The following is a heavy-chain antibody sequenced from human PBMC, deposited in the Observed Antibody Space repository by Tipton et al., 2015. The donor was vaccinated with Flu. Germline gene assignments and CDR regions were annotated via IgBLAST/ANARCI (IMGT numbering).Heavy chain of an antibody. D-gene: IGHD2-21*01. Sequence: TLSLTCTVSGGSISKYYWGWVRQSPGKGLEWIGYIYDSGSTIYSPSLKSRVTISVDMSKNQFSLKLSSVIAADTAVYFCARAVDPKTYYGMDVWGQGTTVTVSS. CDR1: GGSISKYY. CDR3: ARAVDPKTYYGMDV. CDR2: IYDSGST. V-gene: IGHV4-59*01. J-gene: IGHJ6*02.